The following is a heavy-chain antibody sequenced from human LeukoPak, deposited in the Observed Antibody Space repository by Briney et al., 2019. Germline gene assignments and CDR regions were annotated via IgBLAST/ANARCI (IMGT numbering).Heavy chain of an antibody. D-gene: IGHD5-24*01. V-gene: IGHV4-34*01. CDR3: ARHGGAYYYYGMDV. Sequence: SETLSLTCAVYGGSFSGYYWSWTRQPPGKGLEWIGSIYYSGSTYYNPSLKSRVTISVDTSKNQFSLKLSSVTAADTAVYYCARHGGAYYYYGMDVWGQGTTVTVSS. CDR2: IYYSGST. J-gene: IGHJ6*02. CDR1: GGSFSGYY.